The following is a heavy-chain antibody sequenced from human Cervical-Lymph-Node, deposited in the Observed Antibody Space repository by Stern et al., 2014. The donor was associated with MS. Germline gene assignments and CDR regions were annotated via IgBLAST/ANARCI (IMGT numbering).Heavy chain of an antibody. Sequence: VQLVESGAEVQKPGSSVKVSCKASGGTFSSYAFSWVRQAPGHGLEWLGGIIPISGTANYAQKFQGRVTMTADDSIKTVYMEVSSQRSEDTAVYYCARDQRHYCSGHYAFDIWGQGTMVTVSS. CDR1: GGTFSSYA. D-gene: IGHD3-10*01. CDR2: IIPISGTA. CDR3: ARDQRHYCSGHYAFDI. V-gene: IGHV1-69*01. J-gene: IGHJ3*02.